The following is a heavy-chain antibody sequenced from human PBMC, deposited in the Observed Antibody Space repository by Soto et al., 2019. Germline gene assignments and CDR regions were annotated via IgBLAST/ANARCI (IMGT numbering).Heavy chain of an antibody. J-gene: IGHJ5*02. CDR2: INHSGST. D-gene: IGHD4-17*01. Sequence: SETLSLTCAVYGGSFSGYYWSWIRQPPGKGLEWIGEINHSGSTNYNPSLKSRVTISVDTSKNQFSLKLSSVTAADTAVYYCATSTVYGKWFDPWGQGTLVNVSS. V-gene: IGHV4-34*01. CDR3: ATSTVYGKWFDP. CDR1: GGSFSGYY.